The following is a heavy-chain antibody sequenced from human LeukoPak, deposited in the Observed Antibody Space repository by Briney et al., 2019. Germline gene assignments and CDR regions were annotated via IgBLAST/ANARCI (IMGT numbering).Heavy chain of an antibody. CDR3: ARVSGNTISDY. Sequence: GESLRISCKGSGYIFGNYWIAWVRQMPGKGLGWMGIIYPGDSETRYSPSFQGQVTVSADKSISSAYLQWSSLKASDSAMYYCARVSGNTISDYWGQGTLVTVSS. J-gene: IGHJ4*02. V-gene: IGHV5-51*01. CDR2: IYPGDSET. D-gene: IGHD3-3*01. CDR1: GYIFGNYW.